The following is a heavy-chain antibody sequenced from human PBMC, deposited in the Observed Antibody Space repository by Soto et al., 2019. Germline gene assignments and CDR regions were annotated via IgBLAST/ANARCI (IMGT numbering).Heavy chain of an antibody. V-gene: IGHV3-23*01. J-gene: IGHJ4*02. D-gene: IGHD3-10*01. CDR3: AKDRVYYGSGSHYYYFDY. CDR2: ISGSGGST. CDR1: GFTFSSYA. Sequence: GGSLRLSCAASGFTFSSYAMSWVRQAPGKGLEWVSAISGSGGSTYYADSVKGRFTISRDNSKNTLYLQMNSLRAEDTAVYYCAKDRVYYGSGSHYYYFDYWGQGTLVTVSS.